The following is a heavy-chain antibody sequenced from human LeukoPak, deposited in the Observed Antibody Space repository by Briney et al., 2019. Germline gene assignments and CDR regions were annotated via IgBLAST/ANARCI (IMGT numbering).Heavy chain of an antibody. J-gene: IGHJ4*02. CDR1: GFTFSDYY. D-gene: IGHD5-12*01. Sequence: PGGSLRLSCAASGFTFSDYYMSWIRQAPGKGLEWVSCISSSGSTIYYADSVKGRFTISRDNAKNSLYLQMHSLRAEDTAVYYCARDSGQHKGYDWSHWGQGILVTVSS. CDR2: ISSSGSTI. CDR3: ARDSGQHKGYDWSH. V-gene: IGHV3-11*01.